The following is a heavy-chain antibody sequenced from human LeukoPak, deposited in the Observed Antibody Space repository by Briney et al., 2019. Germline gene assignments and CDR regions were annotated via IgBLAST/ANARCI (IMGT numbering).Heavy chain of an antibody. V-gene: IGHV3-23*01. CDR3: AKDRYSSSWYGSFDY. D-gene: IGHD6-13*01. J-gene: IGHJ4*02. CDR2: ICGSGGST. CDR1: GFTFSRYA. Sequence: GGSLRLSCAASGFTFSRYAMSGVRQAPGKGLEWVSVICGSGGSTYYASSVKGRFTISRDNYKNTLYLQMTSLRAEDTAVYYCAKDRYSSSWYGSFDYWGQGTLVTVSS.